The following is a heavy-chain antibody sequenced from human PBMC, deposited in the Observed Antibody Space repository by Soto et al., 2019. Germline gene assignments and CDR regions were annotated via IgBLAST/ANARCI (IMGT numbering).Heavy chain of an antibody. J-gene: IGHJ3*02. CDR1: GFSFSNYW. Sequence: EVQLVESGGALVQPGGSLRLSCEASGFSFSNYWMTWVRQAPGKGLEWVANIRRDGGATSYLDSVRGRFTISRDNAENSLYLQMNSLRAEDTALYYCARDVSPGSSSLYLDAFDIWGQGTMVTVSS. CDR2: IRRDGGAT. D-gene: IGHD6-13*01. CDR3: ARDVSPGSSSLYLDAFDI. V-gene: IGHV3-7*05.